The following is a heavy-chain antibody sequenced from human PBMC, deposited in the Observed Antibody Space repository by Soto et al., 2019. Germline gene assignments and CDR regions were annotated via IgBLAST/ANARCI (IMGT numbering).Heavy chain of an antibody. CDR1: GGPISSGGYY. V-gene: IGHV4-31*03. D-gene: IGHD3-22*01. CDR3: ARTSYDSSGTAADP. Sequence: TLSLTCTVSGGPISSGGYYWSWIRQHPGKGLEWIGYIYYSGSTYYNPSLKSRVTISVDTSKNQFSLKLSSVTAADTAVYYCARTSYDSSGTAADPWGQGTLVTVSS. J-gene: IGHJ5*02. CDR2: IYYSGST.